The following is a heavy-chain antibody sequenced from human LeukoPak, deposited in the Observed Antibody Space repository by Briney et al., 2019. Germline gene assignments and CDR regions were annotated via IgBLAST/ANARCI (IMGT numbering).Heavy chain of an antibody. CDR2: INSDGSST. D-gene: IGHD5-12*01. CDR3: VRLSRGATYRYDF. Sequence: GGSLRLSCAASGFTFSSYWMHWVRQAPGKGLVWVSRINSDGSSTTYADSVKGRFTISRDNAKNTLYLQMNSLRAEDTAVYYCVRLSRGATYRYDFWGQGTLVTVSS. CDR1: GFTFSSYW. J-gene: IGHJ4*02. V-gene: IGHV3-74*01.